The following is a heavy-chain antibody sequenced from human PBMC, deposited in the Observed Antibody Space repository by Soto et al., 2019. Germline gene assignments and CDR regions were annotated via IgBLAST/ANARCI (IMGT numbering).Heavy chain of an antibody. CDR3: ARGLGYSSHHTGDYFDY. Sequence: QVQLVQSGAEVKKPGSSVKVSCKASGGTFSSYAISWVRQAPGQGLEWMGGIIPIFGTANYAQKFQGRVTITADESTSTAYMELSSLGSEDTAVYYCARGLGYSSHHTGDYFDYWGQGTLVTVSS. J-gene: IGHJ4*02. CDR2: IIPIFGTA. D-gene: IGHD5-18*01. V-gene: IGHV1-69*12. CDR1: GGTFSSYA.